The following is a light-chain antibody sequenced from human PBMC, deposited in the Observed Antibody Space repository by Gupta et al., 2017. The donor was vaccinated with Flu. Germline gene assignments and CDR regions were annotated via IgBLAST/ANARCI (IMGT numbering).Light chain of an antibody. Sequence: TTLFPRCSSNIGGNYLYGCHQPPGPAPNLLICRNNRRPSGVPAGVSCSTSATAASLAISGLRSEDEAAYYCAAWEDSLSGSGVFGGGTKLTVL. J-gene: IGLJ3*02. V-gene: IGLV1-47*01. CDR3: AAWEDSLSGSGV. CDR1: SSNIGGNY. CDR2: RNN.